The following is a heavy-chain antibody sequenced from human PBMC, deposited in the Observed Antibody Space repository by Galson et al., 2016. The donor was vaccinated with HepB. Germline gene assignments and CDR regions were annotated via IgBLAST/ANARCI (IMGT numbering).Heavy chain of an antibody. CDR2: VYPSGNS. CDR3: ARSGRRVGYFDP. D-gene: IGHD1-1*01. V-gene: IGHV4-4*07. J-gene: IGHJ5*02. CDR1: GDSVSNYY. Sequence: SETLSLTCSVSGDSVSNYYWSWIRQPAGKRLEWIGRVYPSGNSDSNPSLKSRVTMSIDTSKNQFSLNMSSVTAADTAVYYCARSGRRVGYFDPWGQGILVTVSS.